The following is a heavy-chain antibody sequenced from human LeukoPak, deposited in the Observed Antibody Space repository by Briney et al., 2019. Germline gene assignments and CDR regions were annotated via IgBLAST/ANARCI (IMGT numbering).Heavy chain of an antibody. CDR1: GFTFRNYA. CDR3: ASRVTH. J-gene: IGHJ4*02. Sequence: PGGSLRLSCAASGFTFRNYAMGWVRQAPGEGLEWVSCISGSGDSTHYADSVKGQFTISRDNSKNTLFLQMHSLRVEDTAVYHCASRVTHWGQGTLVTVSS. CDR2: ISGSGDST. V-gene: IGHV3-23*01. D-gene: IGHD4-11*01.